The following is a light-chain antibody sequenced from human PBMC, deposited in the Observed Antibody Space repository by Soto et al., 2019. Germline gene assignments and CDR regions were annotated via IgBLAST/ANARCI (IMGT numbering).Light chain of an antibody. CDR3: QHLNSYPIT. Sequence: IQLTQFPSSLSASVRDRVTITCRASQGVAGTVGWHQQTPGKAPKLLIYEVSTLQSGVPSRFSGSGSGTDFTLTISSLQPEDFATYYCQHLNSYPITFGQGTRLEIK. CDR1: QGVAGT. CDR2: EVS. V-gene: IGKV1-9*01. J-gene: IGKJ5*01.